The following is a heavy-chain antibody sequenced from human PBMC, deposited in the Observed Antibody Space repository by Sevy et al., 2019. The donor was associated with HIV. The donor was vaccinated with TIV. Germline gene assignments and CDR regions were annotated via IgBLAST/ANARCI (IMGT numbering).Heavy chain of an antibody. V-gene: IGHV1-18*01. D-gene: IGHD4-17*01. CDR2: ISAYNGNT. J-gene: IGHJ4*02. CDR3: AREPGYGDYVAPFDY. CDR1: GYTFTSYG. Sequence: ASVKVSCKASGYTFTSYGISWVRQAPGQGVEWMGWISAYNGNTNYAQKLQGRVTMTTDTSTSTAYMELRSLRSDDTAVYYCAREPGYGDYVAPFDYWGQGTLVTVSS.